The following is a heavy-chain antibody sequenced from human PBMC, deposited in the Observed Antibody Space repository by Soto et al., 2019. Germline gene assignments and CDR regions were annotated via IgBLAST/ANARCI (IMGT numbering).Heavy chain of an antibody. Sequence: PGGSLRLSCAASGFTFSSCGMHWVRQAPGKGLEWVSYISSSSSTIYYADSVKGRFTISRDNAKNSLYLQMNSLRDEDTAVYYCARDDIVATIYGMDVWGQGTTVTVSS. V-gene: IGHV3-48*02. D-gene: IGHD5-12*01. J-gene: IGHJ6*02. CDR2: ISSSSSTI. CDR1: GFTFSSCG. CDR3: ARDDIVATIYGMDV.